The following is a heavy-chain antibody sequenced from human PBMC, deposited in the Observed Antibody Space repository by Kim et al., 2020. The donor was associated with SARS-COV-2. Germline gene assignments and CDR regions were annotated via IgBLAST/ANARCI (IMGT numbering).Heavy chain of an antibody. CDR1: GFTFSSHG. Sequence: GGSRRLSCAASGFTFSSHGMHWVRQAPGKGLEWVAVIWYDGSNKYYADSVKGRFTISRDNSKNTLYLQMNSLRAEDTAVYYCATFAGVYDSSGNGCAFDIWGQGTMVTVSS. J-gene: IGHJ3*02. CDR2: IWYDGSNK. D-gene: IGHD3-22*01. CDR3: ATFAGVYDSSGNGCAFDI. V-gene: IGHV3-33*01.